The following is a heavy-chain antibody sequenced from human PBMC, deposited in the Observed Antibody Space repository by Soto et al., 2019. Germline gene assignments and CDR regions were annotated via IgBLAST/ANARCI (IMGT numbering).Heavy chain of an antibody. J-gene: IGHJ6*03. CDR1: GGTFSSYA. CDR3: ARGGNWYYDFWSGYYEYYYYYYMEV. CDR2: MNPNSGNT. Sequence: ASVKVSCKASGGTFSSYAISWVRQAPGQGLEWMGWMNPNSGNTGYAQKFQGRVTMTRNTSISTAYMELSSLRSEDTAVYYCARGGNWYYDFWSGYYEYYYYYYMEVWGKGTTVTVSS. V-gene: IGHV1-8*02. D-gene: IGHD3-3*01.